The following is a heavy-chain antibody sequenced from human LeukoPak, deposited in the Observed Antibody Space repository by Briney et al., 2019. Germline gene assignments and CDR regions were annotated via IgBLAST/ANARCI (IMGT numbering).Heavy chain of an antibody. CDR2: ISSSGSA. J-gene: IGHJ3*01. V-gene: IGHV4-59*01. D-gene: IGHD2-15*01. CDR1: GDSLGIYK. CDR3: AREWSGFDF. Sequence: SETLSLTCSVSGDSLGIYKWSWIRQPPGKGLEWIAHISSSGSAIYNPSLMSRVSMSVDTSKNQFSLKLTSVTAADTAVYYCAREWSGFDFWGQGTTVTVSS.